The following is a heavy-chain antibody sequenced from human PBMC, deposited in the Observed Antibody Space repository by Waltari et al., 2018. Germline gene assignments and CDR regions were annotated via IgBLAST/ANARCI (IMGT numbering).Heavy chain of an antibody. D-gene: IGHD6-13*01. J-gene: IGHJ3*01. Sequence: EVQLVESGGGLVQPGGSLRLSCAASGFTFSPYWMSWVRQAPGKGLEWVANIKQDGSEKYYVDSVKGRFTISRDNAKISLYLQMNSLRAEDTAVYYCARGLAAAEFWGQGTMVTVSS. V-gene: IGHV3-7*01. CDR2: IKQDGSEK. CDR3: ARGLAAAEF. CDR1: GFTFSPYW.